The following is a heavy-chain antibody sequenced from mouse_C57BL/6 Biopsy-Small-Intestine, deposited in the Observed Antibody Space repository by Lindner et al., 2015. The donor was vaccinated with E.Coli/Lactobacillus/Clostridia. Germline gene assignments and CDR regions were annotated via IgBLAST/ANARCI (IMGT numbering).Heavy chain of an antibody. V-gene: IGHV5-6*01. J-gene: IGHJ2*01. CDR3: ARLLWSLYYFDY. CDR2: ISSGGSYT. D-gene: IGHD1-1*02. CDR1: GFTFSSYG. Sequence: VQLQESGGDLVKPGGSLKLSCAASGFTFSSYGMSWVRQTPDKRLEWVATISSGGSYTYYPDSVKGRFTISRDNAKNTLYLQMSSLKSEDTAMYYCARLLWSLYYFDYWGQGTTLTVSS.